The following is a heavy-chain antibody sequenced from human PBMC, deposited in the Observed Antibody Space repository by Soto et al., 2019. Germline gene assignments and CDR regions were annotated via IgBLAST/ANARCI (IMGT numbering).Heavy chain of an antibody. J-gene: IGHJ6*02. V-gene: IGHV1-46*01. CDR2: INPGGGET. CDR3: ARGVMDV. CDR1: GYTFTSNY. Sequence: QVQLVQSGAEVKRPGASVKVSCKASGYTFTSNYMHWVRQAPGQGLEWVGMINPGGGETTYAQKFQGRVTMTRDTSTGAVYMEVSSLTSEDTAVYYCARGVMDVWGRETTVTVSS. D-gene: IGHD3-16*01.